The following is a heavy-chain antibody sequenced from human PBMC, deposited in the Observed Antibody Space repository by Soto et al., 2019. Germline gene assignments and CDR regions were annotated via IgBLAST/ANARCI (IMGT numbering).Heavy chain of an antibody. D-gene: IGHD6-13*01. Sequence: SETLSLTCAVYGGSFSGYYWSWIRQPPGKGLEWIGEINHSGSTNYNPSLKSRVTISVDTSKNQFSLKLSSVTAADTAVYYCARGIYSSSRWYNWFDPWGQGTLVTVSS. V-gene: IGHV4-34*01. CDR1: GGSFSGYY. CDR3: ARGIYSSSRWYNWFDP. CDR2: INHSGST. J-gene: IGHJ5*02.